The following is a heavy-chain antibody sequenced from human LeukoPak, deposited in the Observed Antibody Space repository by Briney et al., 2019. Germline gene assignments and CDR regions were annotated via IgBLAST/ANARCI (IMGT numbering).Heavy chain of an antibody. J-gene: IGHJ4*02. CDR1: GFTVSSNY. CDR2: IYSGGST. D-gene: IGHD3-22*01. V-gene: IGHV3-66*02. CDR3: ARNYYDSSGYYVGSPPFFGY. Sequence: GGSLRLSCAASGFTVSSNYMSWVRQAPGKGLEWVSVIYSGGSTYYADSVKGRFTISRDNSKNTLYLQMNSLRAEDTAVYYCARNYYDSSGYYVGSPPFFGYWGQGTLVTVSS.